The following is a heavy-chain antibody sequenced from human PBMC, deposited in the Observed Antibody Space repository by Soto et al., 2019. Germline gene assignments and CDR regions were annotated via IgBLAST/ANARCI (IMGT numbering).Heavy chain of an antibody. Sequence: GDSVKVSCQASGGTFRSYAISWVRQAPGQGLEWMGGIIPIFGTANYAQKFQGRVTITADESTSAAYMELSSLRSEDTAVYYCARGGGGPYYYYGMDVWGQGTTVTVSS. J-gene: IGHJ6*02. D-gene: IGHD2-15*01. CDR2: IIPIFGTA. V-gene: IGHV1-69*13. CDR3: ARGGGGPYYYYGMDV. CDR1: GGTFRSYA.